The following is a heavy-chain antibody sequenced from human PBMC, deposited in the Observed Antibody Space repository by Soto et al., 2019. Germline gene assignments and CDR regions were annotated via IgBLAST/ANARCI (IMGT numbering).Heavy chain of an antibody. CDR3: ARENRLWFGELFDY. Sequence: GESLKISCAASGFTFSSYSMNWVRQAPGKGLEWVSYISSSSSTIYYADSVKGRFTISRDNAKNSLYLQMNSLRDEDTAVYYCARENRLWFGELFDYWGQGTLVTVSS. J-gene: IGHJ4*02. D-gene: IGHD3-10*01. CDR2: ISSSSSTI. V-gene: IGHV3-48*02. CDR1: GFTFSSYS.